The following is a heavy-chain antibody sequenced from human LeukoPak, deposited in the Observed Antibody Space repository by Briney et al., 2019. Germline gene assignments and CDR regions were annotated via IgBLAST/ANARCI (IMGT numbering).Heavy chain of an antibody. CDR1: GHSFTSYW. Sequence: GESLKISCKASGHSFTSYWIDWVRQMPGKGLEWMGIIYPADSDTRYSPSFQGQVTISADKSISTAYLQWSSLKASDTAMYYCARRRTGTGDAFDIWGQGTLVTLSS. V-gene: IGHV5-51*01. CDR3: ARRRTGTGDAFDI. D-gene: IGHD1-14*01. J-gene: IGHJ3*02. CDR2: IYPADSDT.